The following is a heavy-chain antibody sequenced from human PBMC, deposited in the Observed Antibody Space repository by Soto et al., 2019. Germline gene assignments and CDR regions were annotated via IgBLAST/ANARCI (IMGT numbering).Heavy chain of an antibody. CDR2: ISYDGSNK. Sequence: GGSLRLSCAASGFTFSSYAMHWVRQAPGKGLEWVAVISYDGSNKYYADSVKGRFTISRDNSKNTLYLQMNSLRAEDTAVYYCARELQPEGDFWSGYYYYYGMDVWGQGTTVTVSS. V-gene: IGHV3-30*04. CDR3: ARELQPEGDFWSGYYYYYGMDV. CDR1: GFTFSSYA. J-gene: IGHJ6*02. D-gene: IGHD3-3*01.